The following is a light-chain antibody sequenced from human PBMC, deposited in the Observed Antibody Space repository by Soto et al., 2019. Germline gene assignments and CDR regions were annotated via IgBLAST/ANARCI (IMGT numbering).Light chain of an antibody. V-gene: IGLV1-51*01. CDR2: DSD. J-gene: IGLJ2*01. CDR1: SANIGTNY. Sequence: QSVLTQPPSVSAAPGQKVTISCSGSSANIGTNYVSWYLQFPGTAPKLVIYDSDRRPSEIPDRFSGSKSGTSATLDITGLQTGDEADYYCGAWDGSLSVVLFGGGTKLTVL. CDR3: GAWDGSLSVVL.